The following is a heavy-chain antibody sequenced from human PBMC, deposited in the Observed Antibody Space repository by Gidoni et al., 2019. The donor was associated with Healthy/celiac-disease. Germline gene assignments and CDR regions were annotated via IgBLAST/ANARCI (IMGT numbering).Heavy chain of an antibody. V-gene: IGHV4-34*01. Sequence: QLQLQQWGACLLQPSETLSLTCAVYGGSFSGYYWSWIRQPPGKGLEWIGEINHSGSTNYNPALKSRVTIAVDTSKNQFSLKLSAVTAADTAVYYCARGGVWRPKLDYWGQGTLVTVSS. CDR2: INHSGST. D-gene: IGHD2-21*01. J-gene: IGHJ4*02. CDR3: ARGGVWRPKLDY. CDR1: GGSFSGYY.